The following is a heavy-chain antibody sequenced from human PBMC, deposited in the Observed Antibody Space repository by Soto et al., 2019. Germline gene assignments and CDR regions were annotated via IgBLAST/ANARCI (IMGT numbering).Heavy chain of an antibody. CDR3: AHMGRYYDILTGYSWTIDY. CDR2: IYWDDDK. J-gene: IGHJ4*02. V-gene: IGHV2-5*02. CDR1: GFSLSTSGVG. D-gene: IGHD3-9*01. Sequence: QITLKESGPTLVKPTQTLTLTCTFSGFSLSTSGVGVGWIRQPPGKALEWLALIYWDDDKRYSPSLKSRLTITNDTSKNQVVLTMTNTDPVDTATYSCAHMGRYYDILTGYSWTIDYWGQGTLVTVSS.